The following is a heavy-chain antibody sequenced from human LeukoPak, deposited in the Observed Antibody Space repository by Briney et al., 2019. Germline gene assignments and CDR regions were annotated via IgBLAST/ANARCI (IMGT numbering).Heavy chain of an antibody. CDR1: GFTFSSYW. Sequence: GGSLRLSCAASGFTFSSYWMHWVRQAPGKGLEWVSSISGSGDSTYYADSVKGRFTTSRDNSKNTLYLQMSSLRAEDTAVYYCAKIIVVLPSTISNPYYFDYWGQGTLVTVSS. CDR3: AKIIVVLPSTISNPYYFDY. CDR2: ISGSGDST. D-gene: IGHD2-2*02. V-gene: IGHV3-23*01. J-gene: IGHJ4*02.